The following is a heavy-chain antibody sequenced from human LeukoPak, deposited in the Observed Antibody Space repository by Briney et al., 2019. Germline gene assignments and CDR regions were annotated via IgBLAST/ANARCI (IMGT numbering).Heavy chain of an antibody. D-gene: IGHD1-14*01. J-gene: IGHJ3*02. CDR2: IKQDGSEK. CDR1: GFTFNNYW. CDR3: TKGSRNSFDI. V-gene: IGHV3-7*01. Sequence: GGSLRLSCAASGFTFNNYWMHWVRQAPEKGLEWVANIKQDGSEKYYVDSVKGRFTISRDNAKDSLYLQMNSLRAEDTAVYYCTKGSRNSFDIWGQGTMVTVSS.